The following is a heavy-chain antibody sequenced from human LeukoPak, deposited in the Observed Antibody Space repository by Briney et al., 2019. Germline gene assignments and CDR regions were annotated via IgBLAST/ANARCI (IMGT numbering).Heavy chain of an antibody. D-gene: IGHD3-22*01. V-gene: IGHV1-18*04. CDR3: AGYYYDSSGYPRPWFDP. CDR2: ISIYNGNT. J-gene: IGHJ5*02. CDR1: GYTFTGYY. Sequence: ASVKVSCKASGYTFTGYYMHWVRQAPGQGLEWMGWISIYNGNTNFAQKLQGRVTLTTDTSAGTVYMELRSLRSDDTAVYYCAGYYYDSSGYPRPWFDPWGQGTLVTVSS.